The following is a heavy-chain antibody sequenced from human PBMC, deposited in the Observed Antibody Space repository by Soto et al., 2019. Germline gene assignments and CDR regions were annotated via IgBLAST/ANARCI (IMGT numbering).Heavy chain of an antibody. Sequence: ASVNVACKASGYTFTSYCMSWVRQAPGQGLEWMGWISAYNGNTNYAQKLQGRVTMTTDTSTSTAYMELRSLRSDDTAVYYCARGDWDGYNSAYYYYYGMDVCGQGTTVTGS. D-gene: IGHD5-12*01. V-gene: IGHV1-18*01. CDR3: ARGDWDGYNSAYYYYYGMDV. J-gene: IGHJ6*02. CDR2: ISAYNGNT. CDR1: GYTFTSYC.